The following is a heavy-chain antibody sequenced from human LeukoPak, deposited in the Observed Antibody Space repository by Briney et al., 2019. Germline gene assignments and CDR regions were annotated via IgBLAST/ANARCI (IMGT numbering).Heavy chain of an antibody. D-gene: IGHD4-17*01. Sequence: GGSLRLSCAASGFTFSSCAMSWVRQAPGKGLEWVSEISGSGGTTYYADPVKCRFTISSDNSKNTLYLQMNDLRAEDTAIYYCAKQYFGVNYFDYWGQGTLVTVSS. CDR2: ISGSGGTT. V-gene: IGHV3-23*01. CDR1: GFTFSSCA. CDR3: AKQYFGVNYFDY. J-gene: IGHJ4*02.